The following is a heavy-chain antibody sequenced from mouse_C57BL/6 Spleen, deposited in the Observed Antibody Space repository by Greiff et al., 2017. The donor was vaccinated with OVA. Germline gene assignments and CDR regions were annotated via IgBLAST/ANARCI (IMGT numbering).Heavy chain of an antibody. V-gene: IGHV1-81*01. Sequence: VQLQQSGAELARPGASVKLSCKASGYTFTSYGISWVKQRTGQGLEWIGEIYPRSGNTYYNEKFKGKATLTADKSSSTAYMELRSLTSEDSAVYFCAGGYDGTYFDYWGQGTTLTVSS. D-gene: IGHD2-2*01. CDR1: GYTFTSYG. CDR3: AGGYDGTYFDY. J-gene: IGHJ2*01. CDR2: IYPRSGNT.